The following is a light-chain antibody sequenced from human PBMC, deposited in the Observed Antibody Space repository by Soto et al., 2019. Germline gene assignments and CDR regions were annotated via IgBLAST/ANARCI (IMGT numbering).Light chain of an antibody. J-gene: IGLJ3*02. CDR2: RNN. CDR3: AAWDDTLDAQV. CDR1: RSNIGRNF. Sequence: QSALTQSPSASGTPGQRVTISCSGSRSNIGRNFAYWYQHVPGTAPRLLIQRNNERPSGVPDRFSGSKSGTSDSLAISGLRSDDEATYYCAAWDDTLDAQVFGGGTQLTVL. V-gene: IGLV1-47*01.